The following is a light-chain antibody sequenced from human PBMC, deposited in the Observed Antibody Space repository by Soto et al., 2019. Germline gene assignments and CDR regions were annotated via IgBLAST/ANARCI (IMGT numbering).Light chain of an antibody. Sequence: EIVLTKSPGTLSLSPGERATLSCRASQSVSSSYLARYQQKPGQAPRLLIYGASYRATGIPDRFSGRGSGTDFALTIIRLEPEDFAVYYFLQYDDSLSSFTFGQGTNLEIK. CDR2: GAS. V-gene: IGKV3-20*01. J-gene: IGKJ2*01. CDR1: QSVSSSY. CDR3: LQYDDSLSSFT.